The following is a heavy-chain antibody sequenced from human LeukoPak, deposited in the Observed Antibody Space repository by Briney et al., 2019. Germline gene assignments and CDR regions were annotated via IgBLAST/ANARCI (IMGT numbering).Heavy chain of an antibody. J-gene: IGHJ4*02. D-gene: IGHD5-12*01. CDR2: INPNSGGT. V-gene: IGHV1-2*02. CDR1: GYTFTGYY. CDR3: ARGEGGYSGYGYFDY. Sequence: ASVKVSCKASGYTFTGYYMHWVRQAPGQGLEWMGWINPNSGGTNYAQKFQGRVTMTRDASISTAYMELSGLRSDDTAVYYCARGEGGYSGYGYFDYWGQGTLVTVSS.